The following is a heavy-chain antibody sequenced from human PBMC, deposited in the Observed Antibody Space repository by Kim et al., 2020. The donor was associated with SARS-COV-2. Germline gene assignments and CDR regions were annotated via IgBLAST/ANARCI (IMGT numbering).Heavy chain of an antibody. Sequence: SETLSLTCTVSGDSISSGGYYWSWIRQLPGKDLEWIGYIYSTGSTYYNPSLKSRVAISVDTSKNQFSLRLSSVTAADTALYYCARDVAGTDYFDHWGQG. J-gene: IGHJ4*02. CDR2: IYSTGST. CDR3: ARDVAGTDYFDH. D-gene: IGHD1-1*01. V-gene: IGHV4-31*03. CDR1: GDSISSGGYY.